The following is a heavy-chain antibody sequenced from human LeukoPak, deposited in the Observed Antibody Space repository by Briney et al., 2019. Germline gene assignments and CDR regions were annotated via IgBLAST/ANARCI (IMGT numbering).Heavy chain of an antibody. CDR2: INSDGSST. CDR1: GFTFSSYW. Sequence: GGSLRLSCAASGFTFSSYWMHWVRQAPGKGLVWVSRINSDGSSTSYADSVKGRFTISRDNAKNTLYLQMNSLRAEDTAVYYCLGWYQSYGNFQHWGQGTLVTVSS. D-gene: IGHD6-19*01. V-gene: IGHV3-74*01. J-gene: IGHJ1*01. CDR3: LGWYQSYGNFQH.